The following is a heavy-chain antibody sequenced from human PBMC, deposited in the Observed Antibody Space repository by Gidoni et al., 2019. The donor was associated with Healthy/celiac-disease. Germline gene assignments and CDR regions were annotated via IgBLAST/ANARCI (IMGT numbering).Heavy chain of an antibody. V-gene: IGHV3-9*01. Sequence: EVQLVESGGGLVQPGRSLRLSCAASGFTFDDYAMHWVRQAPGKGLEWVSGISWNRGSIGYADSVKGRFTISRDNAKNSRYLQMNSLRAEDTALYYCAKDTTYDYGEKNYYYYGMDVWGQGTTVTVSS. D-gene: IGHD4-17*01. CDR2: ISWNRGSI. J-gene: IGHJ6*02. CDR1: GFTFDDYA. CDR3: AKDTTYDYGEKNYYYYGMDV.